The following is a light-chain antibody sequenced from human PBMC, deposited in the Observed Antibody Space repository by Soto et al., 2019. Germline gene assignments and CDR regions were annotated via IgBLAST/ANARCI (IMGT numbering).Light chain of an antibody. CDR1: QSVSSN. Sequence: ELVMTQSPATLSVSPGERATLSCRASQSVSSNLAWYQQQPGQAPRLLIYGASTRATGIPARFSGSGSGTEFTLTIRSLQSEDFEVYYCQHYNNWPRTFGQGTKVEIK. J-gene: IGKJ1*01. CDR3: QHYNNWPRT. CDR2: GAS. V-gene: IGKV3-15*01.